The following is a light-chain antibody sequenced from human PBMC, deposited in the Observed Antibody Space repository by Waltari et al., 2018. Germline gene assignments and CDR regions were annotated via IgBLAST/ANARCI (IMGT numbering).Light chain of an antibody. J-gene: IGLJ2*01. CDR2: EVS. V-gene: IGLV2-8*01. CDR3: SSYAGSNNVV. Sequence: QSALTQPPSASGSPGQSVTISCTGTSSDVGGYNYVSWYQHHPGNAPTLMIFEVSKRPSGVPDRFSGSKSGNTASLTVSGLQAEDEADYYCSSYAGSNNVVFGRGTKLTVL. CDR1: SSDVGGYNY.